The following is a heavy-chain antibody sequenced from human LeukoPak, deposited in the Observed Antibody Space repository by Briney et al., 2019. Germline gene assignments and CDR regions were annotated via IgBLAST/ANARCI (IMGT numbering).Heavy chain of an antibody. V-gene: IGHV3-64*02. CDR1: GFTFSDYT. CDR3: ARGSRNHYDYSGYYSY. CDR2: ITANARSK. J-gene: IGHJ4*02. Sequence: GGSLRLSCAGSGFTFSDYTMHWVRQGPEKGLEYVSAITANARSKYHADSVRGRFTISRDNSKDTLYLQMGSLRAEDMAVYYCARGSRNHYDYSGYYSYWGQGTLVTVSS. D-gene: IGHD3-22*01.